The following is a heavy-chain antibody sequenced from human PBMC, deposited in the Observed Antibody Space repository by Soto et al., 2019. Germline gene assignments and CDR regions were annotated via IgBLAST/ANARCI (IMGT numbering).Heavy chain of an antibody. CDR2: ISSSSSYI. J-gene: IGHJ4*02. CDR3: ARVEWELLAFDY. Sequence: ESGGGLVKPGGSLRLSCAASGFTFSSYSMNWVRQAPGKGLEWVSSISSSSSYIYYADSVKGRFTISRDNAKNSLYLQMNSLRAEDTAVYYCARVEWELLAFDYWGQGTLVTVSS. D-gene: IGHD1-26*01. V-gene: IGHV3-21*01. CDR1: GFTFSSYS.